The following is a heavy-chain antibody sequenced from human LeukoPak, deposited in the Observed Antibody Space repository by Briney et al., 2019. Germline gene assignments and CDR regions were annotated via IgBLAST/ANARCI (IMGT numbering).Heavy chain of an antibody. V-gene: IGHV4-39*07. CDR1: GGSISSGNHC. D-gene: IGHD3-22*01. Sequence: PSETLSLTCTVSGGSISSGNHCWGWIRQSPEKGLEWIGSISYSGTTYYSPSLKSRVTISVDTSKNQFSLKLSSVTAADTAVYYCTRPYYYDSSGSLDYWGQGTLVTVSS. CDR2: ISYSGTT. J-gene: IGHJ4*02. CDR3: TRPYYYDSSGSLDY.